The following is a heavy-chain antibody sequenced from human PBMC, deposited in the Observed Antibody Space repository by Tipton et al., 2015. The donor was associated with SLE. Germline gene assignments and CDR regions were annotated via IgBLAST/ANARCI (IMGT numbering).Heavy chain of an antibody. CDR2: IYTSGST. CDR1: GGSISSGSYY. CDR3: ASWSPERTSGWSRFDY. V-gene: IGHV4-61*02. J-gene: IGHJ4*02. Sequence: TLSLTCTVSGGSISSGSYYWSWIRQPAGKGLEWIGRIYTSGSTNYNPSLKSRVTISVDTSKNQFSLKLSSVTAADTAAYYCASWSPERTSGWSRFDYWGQGTLVTVSS. D-gene: IGHD6-19*01.